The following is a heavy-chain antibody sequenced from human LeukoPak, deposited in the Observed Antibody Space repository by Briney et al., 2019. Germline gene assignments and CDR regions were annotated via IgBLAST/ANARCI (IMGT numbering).Heavy chain of an antibody. V-gene: IGHV3-23*01. CDR1: GFTFSSYT. Sequence: GGSLRLSCAASGFTFSSYTMSWVRQAPGKGLEWVSAITGSGDNTYYADSVKGRFTISRDNSKNTLYLQMNSLRAEDTAVYYCARVLRSSLYSYYYGMDVWGQGTTVTVSS. J-gene: IGHJ6*02. CDR3: ARVLRSSLYSYYYGMDV. CDR2: ITGSGDNT. D-gene: IGHD1-26*01.